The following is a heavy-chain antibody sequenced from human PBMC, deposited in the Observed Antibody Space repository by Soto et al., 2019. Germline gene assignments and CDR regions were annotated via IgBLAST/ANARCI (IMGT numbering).Heavy chain of an antibody. Sequence: SETLSLTCTVSGGSISSGGYSWTWIRQSPGKGLEWIGCTYQSGSAYYNPSLKSRVTISVDRSKNQFSLNLTSVTAADTAVYYCARDYYGMDVWGQGTTVTVSS. CDR3: ARDYYGMDV. J-gene: IGHJ6*02. CDR1: GGSISSGGYS. CDR2: TYQSGSA. V-gene: IGHV4-30-2*06.